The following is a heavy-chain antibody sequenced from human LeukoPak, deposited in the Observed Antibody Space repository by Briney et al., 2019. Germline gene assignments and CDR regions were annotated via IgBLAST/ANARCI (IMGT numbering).Heavy chain of an antibody. Sequence: KPSETLSLTCAVYGGSFSGYYWSWIRQPPGKGLEWIGEINHSGSTNYNPSLKSRVTISVDTSKNQFSLKLSSVTAADTAVYYCARGRARDLGYCSGGSCYRKTQPLDYWGQGTLVTVSS. CDR1: GGSFSGYY. CDR3: ARGRARDLGYCSGGSCYRKTQPLDY. V-gene: IGHV4-34*01. D-gene: IGHD2-15*01. CDR2: INHSGST. J-gene: IGHJ4*02.